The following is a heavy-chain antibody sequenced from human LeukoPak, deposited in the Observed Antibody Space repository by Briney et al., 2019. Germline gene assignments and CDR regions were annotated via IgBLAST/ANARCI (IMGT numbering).Heavy chain of an antibody. CDR1: GGTFSSYA. V-gene: IGHV1-69*06. Sequence: SVKLSCKASGGTFSSYAISWVRQAPGQGLEWMGGVILIFGTANYAQQLQGRVTITAAKSTNTAYMELRSLRPEDTAVYYCARESPDILAGYAYNYGGQGTLVTVS. CDR3: ARESPDILAGYAYNY. J-gene: IGHJ4*02. D-gene: IGHD3-9*01. CDR2: VILIFGTA.